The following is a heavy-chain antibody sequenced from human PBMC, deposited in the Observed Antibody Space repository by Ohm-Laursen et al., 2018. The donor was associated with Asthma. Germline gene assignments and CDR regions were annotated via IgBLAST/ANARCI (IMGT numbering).Heavy chain of an antibody. Sequence: SLRLSCTASGFTFSNYGMHWVRQAPGKGLEWVAVIWYDGSNKYYADSVKGRFTISRDNSKNTLYLQMNSLRAEDTAVYYCARERSGSYFAWHYYYAMDVWGQGTTVTVSS. D-gene: IGHD1-26*01. CDR2: IWYDGSNK. V-gene: IGHV3-33*01. CDR3: ARERSGSYFAWHYYYAMDV. CDR1: GFTFSNYG. J-gene: IGHJ6*02.